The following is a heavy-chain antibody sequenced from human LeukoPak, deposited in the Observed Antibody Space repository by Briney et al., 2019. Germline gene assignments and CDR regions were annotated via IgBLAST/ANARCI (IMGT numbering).Heavy chain of an antibody. CDR3: LIGCSGGSCYEQPDY. D-gene: IGHD2-15*01. CDR2: INPNSGGT. V-gene: IGHV1-2*06. CDR1: GYTFTGYY. J-gene: IGHJ4*02. Sequence: ASVKVSCKASGYTFTGYYMHWVRQAPGQGLEWMGRINPNSGGTNYAQKFQGRVTMTRDTSISTAYMEQSRLRSDDTAVYYCLIGCSGGSCYEQPDYWGQGTLVTVSS.